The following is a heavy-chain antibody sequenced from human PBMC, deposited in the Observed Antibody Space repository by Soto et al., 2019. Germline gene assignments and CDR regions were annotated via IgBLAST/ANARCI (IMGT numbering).Heavy chain of an antibody. CDR1: GFTFSSYS. J-gene: IGHJ6*03. V-gene: IGHV3-21*01. CDR2: ISSSSSYI. Sequence: GGSLRLSCAASGFTFSSYSMNWVRQAPGKGLEWVSSISSSSSYIYYADSVKGRFTISRDNAKNSLYLQMNSLRAEDTAVYYCARVLRVMVRETREKTNYERNYYSYMDVWGKGTTVTVSS. D-gene: IGHD3-10*01. CDR3: ARVLRVMVRETREKTNYERNYYSYMDV.